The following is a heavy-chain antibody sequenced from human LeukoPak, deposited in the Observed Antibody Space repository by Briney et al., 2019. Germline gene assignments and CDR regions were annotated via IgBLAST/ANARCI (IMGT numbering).Heavy chain of an antibody. V-gene: IGHV3-49*03. Sequence: PGGSLRLSCTASGFTFGDYLMSWFRQAPGKGLEWIGFISGGTTEYAASVKGRFIISRDDSTSIAYPQMNSLTTEDTAVYYCSRGSGWLSVYWGQGTLVTVSS. D-gene: IGHD6-19*01. J-gene: IGHJ4*02. CDR2: ISGGTT. CDR1: GFTFGDYL. CDR3: SRGSGWLSVY.